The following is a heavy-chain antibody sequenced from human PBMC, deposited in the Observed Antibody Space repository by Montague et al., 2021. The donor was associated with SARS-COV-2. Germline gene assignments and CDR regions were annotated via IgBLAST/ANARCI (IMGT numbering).Heavy chain of an antibody. CDR1: GGSITGYY. CDR2: IYYSGST. CDR3: ARIRAIKYDAFDI. Sequence: SETLSLTCSVPGGSITGYYWSWIRQPPGKGLEWIGYIYYSGSTKYNPSLKGRVTISLDTPKNQFSLMLTSVTAADTAVYYCARIRAIKYDAFDIWGQGTVVAVSS. V-gene: IGHV4-59*01. D-gene: IGHD2-2*01. J-gene: IGHJ3*02.